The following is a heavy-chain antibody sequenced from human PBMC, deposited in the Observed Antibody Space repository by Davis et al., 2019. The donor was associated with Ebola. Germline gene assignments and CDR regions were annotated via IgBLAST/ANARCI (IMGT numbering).Heavy chain of an antibody. V-gene: IGHV5-51*01. J-gene: IGHJ4*02. D-gene: IGHD6-13*01. CDR2: IYPSDSDK. CDR3: ARRGVISSWSDY. Sequence: GESLKISCQGSGYTFSTYWIGWVRQMPGKGLEWMGIIYPSDSDKKYGPSFQGQVTISADKSISTAYLQWSSLKASDSAMYYCARRGVISSWSDYWGQGTLVTVSS. CDR1: GYTFSTYW.